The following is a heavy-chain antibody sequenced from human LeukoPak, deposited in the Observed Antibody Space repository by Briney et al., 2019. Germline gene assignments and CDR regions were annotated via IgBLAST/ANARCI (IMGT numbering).Heavy chain of an antibody. V-gene: IGHV1-18*01. CDR3: ARGMYYYGSGSYYMFDP. CDR1: GYTFTSYG. CDR2: ISAYNGNT. D-gene: IGHD3-10*01. J-gene: IGHJ5*02. Sequence: ASVKVSRKASGYTFTSYGINWVRQAPGQGLEWMGWISAYNGNTNYAQKLQGRVTMTTDTSTSTAYMELRSLRSDDTAVYYCARGMYYYGSGSYYMFDPWGQGTLVTVSS.